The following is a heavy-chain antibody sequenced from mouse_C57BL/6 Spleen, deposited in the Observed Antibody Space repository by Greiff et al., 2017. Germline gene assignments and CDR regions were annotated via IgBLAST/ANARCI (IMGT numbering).Heavy chain of an antibody. CDR2: IWRGGST. CDR1: GFSLTSYG. Sequence: QVQLKESGPGLVQPSQSLSITCTVSGFSLTSYGVHWVRQSPGKGLEWLGVIWRGGSTDYNAAFMSRLSITKDNSKSQVFFKMNSLRADDTAIYYCAKNSYGSRGRYFDVWGTGTTVTVSS. V-gene: IGHV2-5*01. CDR3: AKNSYGSRGRYFDV. J-gene: IGHJ1*03. D-gene: IGHD1-1*01.